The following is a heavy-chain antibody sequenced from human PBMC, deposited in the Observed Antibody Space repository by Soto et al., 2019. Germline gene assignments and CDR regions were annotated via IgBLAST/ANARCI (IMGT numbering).Heavy chain of an antibody. CDR3: ARGTTLAIFDYGMDV. Sequence: QVQLVESGGGVVQPGRSLRLSCAASGFTFTSYAMHWVRQAPGKGLEWVAVISNDGSNYYYADSVRGRFTISRDNTKNTLFLQMGRLRGEGSGVYYCARGTTLAIFDYGMDVWCQGTTVTVSS. J-gene: IGHJ6*02. CDR1: GFTFTSYA. CDR2: ISNDGSNY. D-gene: IGHD3-3*01. V-gene: IGHV3-30-3*01.